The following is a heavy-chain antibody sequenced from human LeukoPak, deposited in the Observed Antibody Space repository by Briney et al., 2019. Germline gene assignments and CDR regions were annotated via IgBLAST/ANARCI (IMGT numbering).Heavy chain of an antibody. V-gene: IGHV1-2*02. J-gene: IGHJ4*02. CDR3: ARDFSAYSSSWYYPPPSDY. Sequence: ASVKVSCKASGYTLTGYYMHWVRQAPGQGLEWMGWINPNSGGTNYAQKFQGRVTMTRDTSISTAYMELSRLRSDDTAVYYCARDFSAYSSSWYYPPPSDYWGQGTLVTVSS. D-gene: IGHD6-13*01. CDR2: INPNSGGT. CDR1: GYTLTGYY.